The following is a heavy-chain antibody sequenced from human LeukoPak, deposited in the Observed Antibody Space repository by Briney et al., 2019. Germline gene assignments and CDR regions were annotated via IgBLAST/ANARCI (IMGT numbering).Heavy chain of an antibody. Sequence: GGTLRLSCAASGFTFSSYGMSWVRQAPGKGLEWVSAISGSGGSTYYADSVKGRFTISRDNSKNTLYLQMNSLRAEDTAVYYCAREWGFYMDVWGKGTTVTISS. CDR3: AREWGFYMDV. CDR1: GFTFSSYG. V-gene: IGHV3-23*01. CDR2: ISGSGGST. D-gene: IGHD1-26*01. J-gene: IGHJ6*03.